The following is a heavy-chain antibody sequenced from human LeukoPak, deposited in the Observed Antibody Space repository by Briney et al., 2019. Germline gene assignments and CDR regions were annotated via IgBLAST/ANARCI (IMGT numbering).Heavy chain of an antibody. CDR2: IYYSGST. CDR3: ARSTYYYDSSGGAHDY. CDR1: GGSISNYY. J-gene: IGHJ4*02. D-gene: IGHD3-22*01. Sequence: SETLSLTCTVSGGSISNYYWSWIRQPPGKGLEWIGYIYYSGSTNYNPSLKSRVTISVDTSRNQFSLKLSSVTAADTAVYYCARSTYYYDSSGGAHDYWGQGTLVTVSS. V-gene: IGHV4-59*01.